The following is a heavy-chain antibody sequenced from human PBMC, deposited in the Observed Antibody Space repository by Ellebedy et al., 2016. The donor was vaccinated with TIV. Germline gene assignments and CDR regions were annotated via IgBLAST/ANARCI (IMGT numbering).Heavy chain of an antibody. V-gene: IGHV3-74*01. CDR3: ARDGPAYYFDS. Sequence: GESLKISCTASGFTFSSYWMHWFRHAPGKGLVWVSRIKGDGTTAHYADSVKGRFTVSRDNAKSTLYLQMNSLRADDTAVYYCARDGPAYYFDSWGQGTQVTVSS. J-gene: IGHJ4*02. CDR2: IKGDGTTA. CDR1: GFTFSSYW. D-gene: IGHD2-15*01.